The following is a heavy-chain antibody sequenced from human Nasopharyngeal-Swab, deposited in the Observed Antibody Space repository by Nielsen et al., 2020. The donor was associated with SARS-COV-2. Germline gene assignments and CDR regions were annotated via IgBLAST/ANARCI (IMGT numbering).Heavy chain of an antibody. V-gene: IGHV4-4*02. Sequence: VRQAPGKGLEWIGGIYHSGSTNYNPSLKSRVTISVDKSKNQFSLKLSSVTAADTAVYYCARDELMVYYYYGMDVWGQETTVTVSS. D-gene: IGHD2-8*01. CDR2: IYHSGST. CDR3: ARDELMVYYYYGMDV. J-gene: IGHJ6*02.